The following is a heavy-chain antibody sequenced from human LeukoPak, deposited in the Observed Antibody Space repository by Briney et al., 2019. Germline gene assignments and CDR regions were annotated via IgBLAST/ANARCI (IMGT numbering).Heavy chain of an antibody. D-gene: IGHD1-26*01. CDR1: GFTFSSYS. J-gene: IGHJ4*02. CDR3: AKEERQWELQTPFDY. CDR2: ISSSSSTI. V-gene: IGHV3-48*01. Sequence: PGGSLRLSCAASGFTFSSYSMKWVRQAPGKGLEWVSYISSSSSTIYYADSVKGRFTISRDNAENSLYLQMNSLRAEDTAVYYCAKEERQWELQTPFDYWGQGTLVTVSS.